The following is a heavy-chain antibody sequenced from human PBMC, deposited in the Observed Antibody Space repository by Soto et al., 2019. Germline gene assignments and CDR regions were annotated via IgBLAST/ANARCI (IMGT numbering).Heavy chain of an antibody. CDR2: ISSSSSYT. J-gene: IGHJ5*02. D-gene: IGHD3-3*01. Sequence: QVQLVESGGGLVKPGGSLRLSCAASGFTFSDYYMSWIRQAPGKGLEWVSYISSSSSYTNYADSVKGRFTISRDNAKNSLYLQMNSLRAEDTAVYYCARVGAGDFWSGYPPAWFDPWGQGTLVTVS. CDR1: GFTFSDYY. CDR3: ARVGAGDFWSGYPPAWFDP. V-gene: IGHV3-11*06.